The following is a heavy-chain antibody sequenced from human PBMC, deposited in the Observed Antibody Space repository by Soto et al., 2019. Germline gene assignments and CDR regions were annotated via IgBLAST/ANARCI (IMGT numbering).Heavy chain of an antibody. Sequence: QLVESGGGVVQPGKSLTLSCAASGVTFSRDGMLWARQAPGKGLEWVASILYDGTNKYYADSVKGRFTISRDNSKNTLYLQMNSLRVEDTAVYFCAGGYDWGDYWGQGTLVTVSS. CDR3: AGGYDWGDY. J-gene: IGHJ4*02. CDR1: GVTFSRDG. D-gene: IGHD5-12*01. CDR2: ILYDGTNK. V-gene: IGHV3-30*03.